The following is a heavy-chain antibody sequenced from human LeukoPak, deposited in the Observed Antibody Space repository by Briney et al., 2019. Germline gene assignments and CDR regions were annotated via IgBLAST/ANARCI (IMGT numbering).Heavy chain of an antibody. Sequence: SETLSLTCAVYGGSFSGYYWSWIRQPPGKGLEWIGEINHSGSTNYNPSLKSRVTISVDTSKNQFSLKLSSVTAADTAVYYCARAYDRAPQHWGQGTLVTVSS. V-gene: IGHV4-34*01. D-gene: IGHD3-9*01. J-gene: IGHJ1*01. CDR1: GGSFSGYY. CDR3: ARAYDRAPQH. CDR2: INHSGST.